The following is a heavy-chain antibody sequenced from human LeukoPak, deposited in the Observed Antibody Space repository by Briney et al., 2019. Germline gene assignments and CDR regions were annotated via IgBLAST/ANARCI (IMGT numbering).Heavy chain of an antibody. CDR1: GFTFSSYG. D-gene: IGHD6-19*01. Sequence: PGRSLRLSCAASGFTFSSYGMHWVRQAPGKGLEWVAVISYDGSNKYYADSVKGRFTISRDNSKNTLYLQMNSLRAEDTAVCYCAKSPLEGSGWYEYWFDPWGEGTLVTVSS. J-gene: IGHJ5*02. CDR2: ISYDGSNK. V-gene: IGHV3-30*18. CDR3: AKSPLEGSGWYEYWFDP.